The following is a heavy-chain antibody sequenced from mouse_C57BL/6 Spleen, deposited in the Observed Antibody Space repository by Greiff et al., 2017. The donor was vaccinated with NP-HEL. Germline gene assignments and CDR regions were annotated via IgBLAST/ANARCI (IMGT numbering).Heavy chain of an antibody. CDR2: IYPGDGDT. D-gene: IGHD1-1*01. V-gene: IGHV1-80*01. J-gene: IGHJ2*01. Sequence: QVQLQQSGAELVKPGASVKISCKASGYAFSSYWMNWVKQRPGKGLEWIGQIYPGDGDTNYNGKFKGKATLTADKSSSTAYMQLSSLTSEDSAVYCCAGGHTTVVATNFDYWGQGTTLTVSS. CDR3: AGGHTTVVATNFDY. CDR1: GYAFSSYW.